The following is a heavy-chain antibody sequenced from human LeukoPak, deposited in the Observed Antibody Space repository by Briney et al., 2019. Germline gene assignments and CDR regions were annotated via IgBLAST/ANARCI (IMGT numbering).Heavy chain of an antibody. J-gene: IGHJ6*02. CDR3: AKGAEPRYSYGYYPQNFYYGMDV. V-gene: IGHV3-43*02. CDR2: ISGDGGST. Sequence: GGSLRLSCAASGFTFDNYAMHWVRHAPGKGLEWVSLISGDGGSTYYADPVKGRFTIYRDNSKNSLYLQMNSLRTEDTALYFCAKGAEPRYSYGYYPQNFYYGMDVWGQGTTVTVSS. CDR1: GFTFDNYA. D-gene: IGHD5-18*01.